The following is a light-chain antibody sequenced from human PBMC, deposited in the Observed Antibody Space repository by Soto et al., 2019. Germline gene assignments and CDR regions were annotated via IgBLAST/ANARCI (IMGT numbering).Light chain of an antibody. CDR2: STN. Sequence: QTVVTQEPSLSVSPGRTVTLTCGFISGSVSTSYHPSWYQQTPGQAPRTLIYSTNTRSSGVPDRFSGSIVGNKAALTITGAQADDESDYYCVLYMGSGIWVFGGGTKLTVL. V-gene: IGLV8-61*01. CDR3: VLYMGSGIWV. J-gene: IGLJ3*02. CDR1: SGSVSTSYH.